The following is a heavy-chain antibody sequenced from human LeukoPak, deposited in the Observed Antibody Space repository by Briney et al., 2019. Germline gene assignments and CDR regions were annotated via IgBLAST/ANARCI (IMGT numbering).Heavy chain of an antibody. CDR2: IYYTGNT. J-gene: IGHJ5*02. CDR3: ARYLDYGGFLA. CDR1: GGSISSGGYS. Sequence: SETLSLTCAVSGGSISSGGYSWSWIRQPPGKAMEFIAYIYYTGNTYFNLSLKSRVTISVDTSKNQFSLKLSSVTAADTAVYYCARYLDYGGFLAWGQGTLVTVSS. V-gene: IGHV4-30-4*07. D-gene: IGHD4-23*01.